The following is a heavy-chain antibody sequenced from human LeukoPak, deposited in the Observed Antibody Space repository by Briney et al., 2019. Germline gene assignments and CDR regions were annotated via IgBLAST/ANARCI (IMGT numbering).Heavy chain of an antibody. Sequence: PGGSLRLSCAASGFTFSSYSMNWVRQAPGKGLKWVSSISSSSSYIYYADSVKGRFTISRDNAKNSLYLQMNSLRAEDTAVYYCARERSYCSGGSCYSYYYMDVWGKGTTVTVSS. CDR3: ARERSYCSGGSCYSYYYMDV. CDR2: ISSSSSYI. J-gene: IGHJ6*03. CDR1: GFTFSSYS. D-gene: IGHD2-15*01. V-gene: IGHV3-21*01.